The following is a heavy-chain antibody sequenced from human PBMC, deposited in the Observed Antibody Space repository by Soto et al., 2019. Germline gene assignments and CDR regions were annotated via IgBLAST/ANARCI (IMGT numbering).Heavy chain of an antibody. CDR1: GSRFSNYV. J-gene: IGHJ4*02. V-gene: IGHV1-69*06. CDR2: IIPIFNTT. D-gene: IGHD2-2*02. CDR3: AREGRGKKAGYNGLVSLGY. Sequence: QVPLVQSGAEVKTPGSSLKVSCTVSGSRFSNYVISWVRQAPGHGLEWLGRIIPIFNTTQYAQKFQGRVTITADKSTNTASLDLSSLTSDDTAVYYCAREGRGKKAGYNGLVSLGYWGQGTLVTVSS.